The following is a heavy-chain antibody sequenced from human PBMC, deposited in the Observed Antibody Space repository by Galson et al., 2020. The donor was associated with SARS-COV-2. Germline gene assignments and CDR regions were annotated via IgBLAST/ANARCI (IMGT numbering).Heavy chain of an antibody. CDR1: GASISSSDRY. CDR2: IHYSGGRT. J-gene: IGHJ3*02. Sequence: SETLSLTCTVSGASISSSDRYWGWIRQPPGQGLEWIASIHYSGGRTYNNLSLKSRVTLFVHTSTNQFSLGLNSVTAAYTARYYCGWDSSHGLGGARAFDIWGQGTMVTVSS. D-gene: IGHD1-26*01. CDR3: GWDSSHGLGGARAFDI. V-gene: IGHV4-39*07.